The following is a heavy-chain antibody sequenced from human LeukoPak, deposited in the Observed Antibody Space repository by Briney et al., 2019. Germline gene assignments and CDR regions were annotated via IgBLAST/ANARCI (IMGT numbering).Heavy chain of an antibody. CDR1: DGSISSSNYY. V-gene: IGHV4-39*07. Sequence: SETLSLTCTVSDGSISSSNYYWGWIRQPPGKGLEWIGTIYYSGSTNYNPSLRSRVTISVDTSKNQFSLKLSSVTAADTAVYYCASSGEPITMVRGVIYYWGQGTLVTVSS. D-gene: IGHD3-10*01. CDR3: ASSGEPITMVRGVIYY. CDR2: IYYSGST. J-gene: IGHJ4*02.